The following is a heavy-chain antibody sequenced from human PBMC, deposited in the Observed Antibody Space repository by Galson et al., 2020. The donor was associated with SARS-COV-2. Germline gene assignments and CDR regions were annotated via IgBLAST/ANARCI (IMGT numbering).Heavy chain of an antibody. CDR2: ISYSGST. CDR3: AREMTGYSSSWYVYYYYYYMDV. V-gene: IGHV4-59*11. D-gene: IGHD6-13*01. CDR1: GGSISSHY. Sequence: ETLSLTCTVSGGSISSHYWSWIRQPPGKGLEWLGYISYSGSTNYNPSLKSRVTISVDTSKNQFSLKLSSVTAADTAVYYCAREMTGYSSSWYVYYYYYYMDVWGKGTTVTVSS. J-gene: IGHJ6*03.